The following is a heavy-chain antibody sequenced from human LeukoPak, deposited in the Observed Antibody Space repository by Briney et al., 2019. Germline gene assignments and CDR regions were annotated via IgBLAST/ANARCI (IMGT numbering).Heavy chain of an antibody. CDR1: GYTFTSYD. J-gene: IGHJ5*02. CDR3: ARVDCSSTSCGFDP. D-gene: IGHD2-2*01. CDR2: TNPNSGNT. V-gene: IGHV1-8*01. Sequence: ASVKVSCKASGYTFTSYDINWVRQATGQGLEWMGWTNPNSGNTGYAQKFQGRVTMTRNTSISTAYMELSSLRSEDTAVYYCARVDCSSTSCGFDPWGQGTLVTVSS.